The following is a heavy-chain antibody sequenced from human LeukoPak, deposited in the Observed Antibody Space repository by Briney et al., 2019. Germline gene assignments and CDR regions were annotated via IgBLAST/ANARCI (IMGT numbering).Heavy chain of an antibody. Sequence: GGSLRLSCAVSGFTFSSYSMNWVRQAPGKGLEWVSGISPNGVITYYADSVKGRFTISRDNSKGTVYLQMNSLRPEDTAVYYCAKDDAWLQFGDWGRGTLVIVSS. CDR1: GFTFSSYS. J-gene: IGHJ4*02. CDR2: ISPNGVIT. D-gene: IGHD5-24*01. V-gene: IGHV3-23*01. CDR3: AKDDAWLQFGD.